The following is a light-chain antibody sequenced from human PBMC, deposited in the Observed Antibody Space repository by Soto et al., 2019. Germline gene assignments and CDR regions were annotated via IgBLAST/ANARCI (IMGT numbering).Light chain of an antibody. CDR3: QHRSSWSRT. Sequence: IVMTQSPATLFLSPGERATLSXRASNSVIMNLSWYQQKPGXAPRXXXYGXSTRETGSPARLSGSGSGTDFTLTITRLEPEDLSVYYYQHRSSWSRTFGQGTRLEIK. J-gene: IGKJ5*01. CDR2: GXS. CDR1: NSVIMN. V-gene: IGKV3-15*01.